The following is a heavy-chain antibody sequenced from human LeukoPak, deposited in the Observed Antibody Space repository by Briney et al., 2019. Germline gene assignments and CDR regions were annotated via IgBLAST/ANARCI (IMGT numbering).Heavy chain of an antibody. J-gene: IGHJ4*02. CDR1: GGSISSSSYY. V-gene: IGHV4-39*07. D-gene: IGHD6-13*01. Sequence: SETLSLTCTVSGGSISSSSYYWGWIRQPPGKGLEWIGSIYYSGSTYYNPSLKSRVTISVDTSKNQFSLKLSSATAADTAVYYCARDGGSAAGTNYWGQGTLVTVSS. CDR3: ARDGGSAAGTNY. CDR2: IYYSGST.